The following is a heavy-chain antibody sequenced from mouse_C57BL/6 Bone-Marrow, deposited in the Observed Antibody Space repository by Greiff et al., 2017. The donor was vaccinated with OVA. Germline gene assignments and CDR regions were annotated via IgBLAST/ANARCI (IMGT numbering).Heavy chain of an antibody. V-gene: IGHV1-74*01. CDR2: IHPSDGDT. J-gene: IGHJ3*01. CDR1: GYTFTSYW. D-gene: IGHD4-1*01. Sequence: QVQLQQPGAELVKPGASVKVSCKASGYTFTSYWMHWVKQRPGQGLEWIGRIHPSDGDTNYNQKFKGKATLTVDKSSSTAYMQLSSLTSEDSAVYSCAKGNRKWEGFDYWGQGTLVTVSA. CDR3: AKGNRKWEGFDY.